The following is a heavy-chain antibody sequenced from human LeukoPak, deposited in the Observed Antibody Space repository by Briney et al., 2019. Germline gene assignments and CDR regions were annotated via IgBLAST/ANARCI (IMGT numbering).Heavy chain of an antibody. CDR2: INPNGGGT. J-gene: IGHJ4*02. D-gene: IGHD6-19*01. CDR1: GYNFIDYY. CDR3: ARDQDSSGWKY. V-gene: IGHV1-2*02. Sequence: ASVKVSCKTSGYNFIDYYVYWVRQAPGQRLEWMGWINPNGGGTNYAQKFQGRVTMTRDTSITTAYMELSSLRSEDTAVYYCARDQDSSGWKYWGQGTLVTVSS.